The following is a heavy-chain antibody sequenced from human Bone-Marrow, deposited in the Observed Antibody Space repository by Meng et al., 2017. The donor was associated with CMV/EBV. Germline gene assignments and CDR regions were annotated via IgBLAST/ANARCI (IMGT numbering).Heavy chain of an antibody. Sequence: ASVKVSCKASGYTFPSYGISWVRQAPGQGLEWMGWISAYNGNTNYAQKLQGRVTMTTDTSTSTAYMELRSLRSDDTAVYYCARNYCSSTSCYIRRDWYFDLWGRGTLVTVSS. V-gene: IGHV1-18*01. CDR2: ISAYNGNT. CDR3: ARNYCSSTSCYIRRDWYFDL. D-gene: IGHD2-2*02. J-gene: IGHJ2*01. CDR1: GYTFPSYG.